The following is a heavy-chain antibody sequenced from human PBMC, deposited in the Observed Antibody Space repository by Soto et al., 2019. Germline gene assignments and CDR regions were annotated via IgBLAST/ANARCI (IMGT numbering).Heavy chain of an antibody. CDR3: ARAGSYGDAFFDY. CDR1: GGSISSGDYY. V-gene: IGHV4-30-4*01. D-gene: IGHD4-17*01. CDR2: IYYSGST. J-gene: IGHJ4*02. Sequence: QVQLQESGPGLVKPSQTLSLTCTVSGGSISSGDYYWSWLRQPPGKGLEWIGYIYYSGSTYYNPSIKSRVTISVDTSKNQFSRKLSSVTAADTAVYYCARAGSYGDAFFDYWGQGTLVTVSS.